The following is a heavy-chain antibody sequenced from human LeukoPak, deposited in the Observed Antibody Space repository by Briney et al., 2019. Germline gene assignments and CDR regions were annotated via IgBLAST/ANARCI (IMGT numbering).Heavy chain of an antibody. V-gene: IGHV3-30*03. CDR3: ARANYGSGSNYYYGLVV. CDR1: GFSFSSYA. J-gene: IGHJ6*02. D-gene: IGHD3-10*01. CDR2: ISYDGSTT. Sequence: PGGSLRLSCAASGFSFSSYAMHWVRQAPGQGLEWVADISYDGSTTCYADSVQGRFTISRDNSKNTLYLQINSLRAEDTAVYYCARANYGSGSNYYYGLVVWGQGTTVTVSS.